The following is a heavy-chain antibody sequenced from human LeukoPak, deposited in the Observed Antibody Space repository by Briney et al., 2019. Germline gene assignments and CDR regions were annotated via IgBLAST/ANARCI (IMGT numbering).Heavy chain of an antibody. CDR2: FDPEDGET. CDR1: GYTLTELS. D-gene: IGHD6-19*01. J-gene: IGHJ5*02. CDR3: VLKTTPVAGTRGGFRLDPRSSWFDP. Sequence: ASVKVSCKVSGYTLTELSMHWVRQAPGKRLEWMGGFDPEDGETIYAQKFQGRVTMTEDTSIDTAYMELSSLKSDDMAVYYCVLKTTPVAGTRGGFRLDPRSSWFDPWGQGTLVTVAS. V-gene: IGHV1-24*01.